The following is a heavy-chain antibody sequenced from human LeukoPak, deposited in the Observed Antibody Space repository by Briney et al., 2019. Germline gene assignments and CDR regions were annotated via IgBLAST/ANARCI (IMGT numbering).Heavy chain of an antibody. Sequence: LAGTSLRLSCEASGFTFRNWAMHWVRQAPGKGLEWMAVISNDGSNKYSADSVKGRFTISRDNSKNTLYLQMDSLRREDTAVYYCARDGGPLGEILLSAPDSWGQGTLVTVSS. CDR3: ARDGGPLGEILLSAPDS. V-gene: IGHV3-30-3*01. CDR1: GFTFRNWA. J-gene: IGHJ4*02. CDR2: ISNDGSNK. D-gene: IGHD3-10*01.